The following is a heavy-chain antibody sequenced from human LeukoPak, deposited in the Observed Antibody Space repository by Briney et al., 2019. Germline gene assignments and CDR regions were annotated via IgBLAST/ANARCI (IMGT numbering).Heavy chain of an antibody. CDR1: GYTFTSYG. J-gene: IGHJ3*02. CDR3: ARDPNSGSWPNHDAFDI. D-gene: IGHD1-26*01. Sequence: GASVKVSCKASGYTFTSYGISWVRQAPGQGLEWMGWISAYNGNTNYAQKLQGRVTMTTDTSTSTAYMELRSLRSDDTAVYYCARDPNSGSWPNHDAFDIWGQGTMVTVSS. CDR2: ISAYNGNT. V-gene: IGHV1-18*01.